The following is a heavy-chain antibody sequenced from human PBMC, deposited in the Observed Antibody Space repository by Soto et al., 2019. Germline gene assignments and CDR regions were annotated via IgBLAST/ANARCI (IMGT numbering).Heavy chain of an antibody. V-gene: IGHV3-30-3*01. D-gene: IGHD5-18*01. CDR2: ISYDGSNK. CDR1: GFTFSSYA. CDR3: ARDFGGYSYGYPYYYYYYGMDV. J-gene: IGHJ6*02. Sequence: PGGSLRLSCAASGFTFSSYAMHWVRQAPGKGLEWVAVISYDGSNKYYADSVKGRFTISRDNSKNTLYLQMNSLRAEDTAVYYCARDFGGYSYGYPYYYYYYGMDVWGPGTTVTVYS.